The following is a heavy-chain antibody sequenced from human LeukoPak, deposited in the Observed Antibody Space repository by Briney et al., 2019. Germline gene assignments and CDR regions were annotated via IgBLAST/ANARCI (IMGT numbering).Heavy chain of an antibody. CDR3: ARGRWDIVVVVAAMYYFDY. CDR1: GGSFSGYY. CDR2: INHSGST. J-gene: IGHJ4*02. Sequence: PSETLSLTCAVYGGSFSGYYWSWIRQPPGKGLEWIGEINHSGSTNYNPSLKSRVTISVDTSKNQFSLKLSSVTAADTAVYYCARGRWDIVVVVAAMYYFDYWGQGALVTVSS. D-gene: IGHD2-15*01. V-gene: IGHV4-34*01.